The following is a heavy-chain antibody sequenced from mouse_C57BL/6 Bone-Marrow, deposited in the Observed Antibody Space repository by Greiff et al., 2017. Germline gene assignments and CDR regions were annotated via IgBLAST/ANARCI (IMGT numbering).Heavy chain of an antibody. CDR2: ISNGGGST. J-gene: IGHJ4*01. D-gene: IGHD2-2*01. CDR1: GFTFSDYY. CDR3: ARHERWGYGYVFGY. V-gene: IGHV5-12*01. Sequence: EVQVVESGGGLVQPGGSLKLSCAASGFTFSDYYMYWVRQTPEKRLEWVAYISNGGGSTYYPETVKGRFTISRDNAKNTPYLQMSRLKSEDTAMYYCARHERWGYGYVFGYWGQGTSVTVAS.